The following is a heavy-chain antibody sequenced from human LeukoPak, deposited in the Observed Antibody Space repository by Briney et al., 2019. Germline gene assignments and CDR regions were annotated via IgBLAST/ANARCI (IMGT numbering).Heavy chain of an antibody. CDR1: GYAFTGYY. CDR2: INPNSGGT. D-gene: IGHD2-2*01. CDR3: ARSVYCSSTSCPRNWFDP. J-gene: IGHJ5*02. Sequence: ASVKVSCQASGYAFTGYYMHWVRQAPGQGLEWMGRINPNSGGTNYAQKFQGRVTMTRDTSISTAYMELSRLRSDDTAVYYCARSVYCSSTSCPRNWFDPWGQGTLVTVSS. V-gene: IGHV1-2*06.